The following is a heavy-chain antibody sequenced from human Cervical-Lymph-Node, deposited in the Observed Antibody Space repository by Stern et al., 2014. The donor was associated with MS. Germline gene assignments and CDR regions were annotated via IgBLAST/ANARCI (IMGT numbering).Heavy chain of an antibody. Sequence: VQLVESGGGVVQPGRSLRLSCAASGFTFSYHAMHWVRQAPGKGLEWVGLISYDGRDKNDADSVKGRFTISRDNSRNTLYLQMNSLRVDDTAVYYCARGGAVTTSDYSLDYWGQGILVTVSS. CDR2: ISYDGRDK. J-gene: IGHJ4*02. CDR3: ARGGAVTTSDYSLDY. CDR1: GFTFSYHA. D-gene: IGHD4-17*01. V-gene: IGHV3-30*01.